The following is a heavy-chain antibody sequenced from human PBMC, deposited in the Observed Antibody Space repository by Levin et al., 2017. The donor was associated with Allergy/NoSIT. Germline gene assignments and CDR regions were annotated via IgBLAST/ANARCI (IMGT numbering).Heavy chain of an antibody. CDR1: GGPLSGYF. CDR3: ARQETGDFYFDS. CDR2: VNQFGAT. Sequence: SQTLSLTCAVYGGPLSGYFWTWIRQSPNKGLEWIGEVNQFGATNYNPSLESRLTISIDTSKNQFSLTVRSLTAADTAVYYCARQETGDFYFDSWGLGTLVTVSS. D-gene: IGHD1-14*01. J-gene: IGHJ4*02. V-gene: IGHV4-34*01.